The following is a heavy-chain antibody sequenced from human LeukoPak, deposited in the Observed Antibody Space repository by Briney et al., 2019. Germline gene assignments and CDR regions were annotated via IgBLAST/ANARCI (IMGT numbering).Heavy chain of an antibody. J-gene: IGHJ4*02. D-gene: IGHD3-10*01. Sequence: PGGSLRLSCSASGFTFNNYWMNWVRQTPGKGLEWVANMNRDGSEKYYVDSVKGRFTISRDNAKNSLYLQMNSLRAEDTAVYYCARTLPVLPRSDYWGQGTLVTVSS. CDR3: ARTLPVLPRSDY. CDR2: MNRDGSEK. V-gene: IGHV3-7*01. CDR1: GFTFNNYW.